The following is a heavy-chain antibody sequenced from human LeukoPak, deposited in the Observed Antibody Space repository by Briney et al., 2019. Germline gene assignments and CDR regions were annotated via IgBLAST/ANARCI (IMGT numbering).Heavy chain of an antibody. CDR1: GYTFTGYY. CDR3: ARGYSSGWLNWFDP. V-gene: IGHV1-2*02. J-gene: IGHJ5*02. D-gene: IGHD6-19*01. Sequence: ASVTVSCKASGYTFTGYYMHWVRQAPGQGLEWMGWINPNSGGTNYAQKFQGRVTMTRDTSISTAYMELSRLRSDDTAVYYCARGYSSGWLNWFDPWGQGTLVTVSS. CDR2: INPNSGGT.